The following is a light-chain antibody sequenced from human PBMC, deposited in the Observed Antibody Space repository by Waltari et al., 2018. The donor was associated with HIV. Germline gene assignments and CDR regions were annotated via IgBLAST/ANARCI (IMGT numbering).Light chain of an antibody. CDR3: NSRDSSGHWF. V-gene: IGLV3-19*01. CDR1: SVRSYN. Sequence: SSELAQDPAVSVALGQTVRITCQGDSVRSYNASWYQQKPGQAPVLVVYGENNRPSGIPDRFSGSSSGNTASLTIAGAQAEDEADYYCNSRDSSGHWFFGGGTKVTVL. CDR2: GEN. J-gene: IGLJ3*02.